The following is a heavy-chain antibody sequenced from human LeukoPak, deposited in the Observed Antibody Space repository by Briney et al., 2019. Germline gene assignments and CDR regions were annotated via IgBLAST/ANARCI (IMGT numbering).Heavy chain of an antibody. CDR1: GGSISSGDYY. Sequence: SETLSLTCTVSGGSISSGDYYWSWIRQPPGKGLEWIGYIYYSGGTYYNPSLKSRISISVDTSKNQFSLKLSSVTAADTAVYYCARDIPTRGFDYWGQGTLVTVSS. CDR2: IYYSGGT. CDR3: ARDIPTRGFDY. J-gene: IGHJ4*02. V-gene: IGHV4-30-4*02. D-gene: IGHD2-2*02.